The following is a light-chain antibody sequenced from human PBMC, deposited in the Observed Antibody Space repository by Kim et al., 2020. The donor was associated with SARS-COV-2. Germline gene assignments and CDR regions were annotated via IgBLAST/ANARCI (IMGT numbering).Light chain of an antibody. CDR1: QSISSY. J-gene: IGKJ1*01. Sequence: SVGDRVTITCRASQSISSYLNWYQQKPGKAPKLLIYAASSLQRGVPSRFSGSGSGTDFTLTISSLQPEDFATYYCQQSYSTPPWTFGQGTKVEIK. CDR3: QQSYSTPPWT. V-gene: IGKV1-39*01. CDR2: AAS.